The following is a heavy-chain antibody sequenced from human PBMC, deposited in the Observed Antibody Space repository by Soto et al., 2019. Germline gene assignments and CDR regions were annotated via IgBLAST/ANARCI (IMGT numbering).Heavy chain of an antibody. CDR3: ARGPQSTGWRGKWFDP. V-gene: IGHV1-18*04. CDR2: IVTYNGIT. D-gene: IGHD6-19*01. Sequence: QVQLVQSGGELKKPGDSLKVSCKASGYAFTNFSVGWVRQAPGQGLEWMGWIVTYNGITNSAQKFQGRLTMTTDTSTTTAYMELRSLTNDDTAVYYCARGPQSTGWRGKWFDPWGQGTLVTVSS. CDR1: GYAFTNFS. J-gene: IGHJ5*02.